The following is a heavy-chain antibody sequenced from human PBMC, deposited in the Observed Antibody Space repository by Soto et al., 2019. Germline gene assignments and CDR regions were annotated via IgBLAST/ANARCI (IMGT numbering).Heavy chain of an antibody. D-gene: IGHD1-26*01. CDR3: ARDRVGATALFDY. CDR1: GGTFSSYA. J-gene: IGHJ4*02. Sequence: QVKLVQSGAEVKKPGSSVKVSCKASGGTFSSYAISWVRRAPGQGLEWMGGIIPIFGTANYAQKFQGRVTITADERTSTAYMELSSLRSEDTAVYYCARDRVGATALFDYWGQGTLVTVSS. CDR2: IIPIFGTA. V-gene: IGHV1-69*12.